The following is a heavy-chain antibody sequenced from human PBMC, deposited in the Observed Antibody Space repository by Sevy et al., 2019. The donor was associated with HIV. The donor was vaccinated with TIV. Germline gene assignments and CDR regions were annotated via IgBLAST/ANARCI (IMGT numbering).Heavy chain of an antibody. J-gene: IGHJ4*02. D-gene: IGHD3-9*01. CDR2: ISFNGNHE. CDR3: VRTAGLTGSYEY. V-gene: IGHV3-30-3*01. CDR1: GLTFTNFP. Sequence: GGSLRLSCAASGLTFTNFPMHWVRQAPGRGLEWVAIISFNGNHEFYADSVKGRFTISRDNSKSTLYLQMNSLRREDTAVYYCVRTAGLTGSYEYWGQGTQVTVSS.